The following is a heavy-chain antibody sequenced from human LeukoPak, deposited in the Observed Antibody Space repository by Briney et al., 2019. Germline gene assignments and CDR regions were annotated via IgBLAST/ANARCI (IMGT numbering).Heavy chain of an antibody. D-gene: IGHD1-26*01. Sequence: ASVKVSCKVSGYTLTELSMHWVRQAPGKGLEWMGGFDPEDGETIYAQKFQGRVTMTEDTSTDTAYMELSSLRSEDTAVYYCATALRGGSYQFDAWSPDWYFDLWGRGTLVTVSS. CDR1: GYTLTELS. CDR3: ATALRGGSYQFDAWSPDWYFDL. J-gene: IGHJ2*01. V-gene: IGHV1-24*01. CDR2: FDPEDGET.